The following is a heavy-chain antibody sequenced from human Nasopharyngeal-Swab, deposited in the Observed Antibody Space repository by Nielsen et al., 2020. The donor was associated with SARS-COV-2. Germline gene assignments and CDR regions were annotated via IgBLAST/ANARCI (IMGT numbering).Heavy chain of an antibody. D-gene: IGHD2-2*01. V-gene: IGHV4-59*01. CDR1: GGSISSYY. CDR3: ARSIVVVPAGFDY. CDR2: IYYSGST. J-gene: IGHJ4*02. Sequence: SETLSLTCTVSGGSISSYYWSWIRQPPGKGLEWIGYIYYSGSTNYNPSLKSRVTISVGTSKNQFSLKLSSVTAADTAVYYCARSIVVVPAGFDYWGQGTLVTVSS.